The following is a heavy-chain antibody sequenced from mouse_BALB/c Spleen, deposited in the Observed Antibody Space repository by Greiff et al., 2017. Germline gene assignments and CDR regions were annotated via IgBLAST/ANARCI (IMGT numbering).Heavy chain of an antibody. V-gene: IGHV5-6-4*01. CDR1: GFTFSSYT. J-gene: IGHJ2*01. Sequence: EVMLVESGGGLVKPGGSLKLSCAASGFTFSSYTMSWVRQTPEKRLEWVATISSGGSYTYYPDSVKGRFTISRDNAKNTLYLQMSSLKSEDTAMYYCTRAYDYDGYDFDYWGQGTTLTVSS. D-gene: IGHD2-4*01. CDR2: ISSGGSYT. CDR3: TRAYDYDGYDFDY.